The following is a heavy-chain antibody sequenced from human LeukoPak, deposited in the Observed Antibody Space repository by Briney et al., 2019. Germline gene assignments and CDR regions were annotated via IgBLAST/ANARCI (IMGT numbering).Heavy chain of an antibody. J-gene: IGHJ5*02. D-gene: IGHD2-21*02. V-gene: IGHV4-31*03. Sequence: PSQTLSLTCTVSGGSISSGGYYWSWIRQHPGKGLEWIGYIYYSGSTYYNPSLKSRVTISVDTSKNQFSLKLSSVTAADTAVYYCARDQSPYCGGDCYLGWFDPWGQGTLVTVSS. CDR2: IYYSGST. CDR3: ARDQSPYCGGDCYLGWFDP. CDR1: GGSISSGGYY.